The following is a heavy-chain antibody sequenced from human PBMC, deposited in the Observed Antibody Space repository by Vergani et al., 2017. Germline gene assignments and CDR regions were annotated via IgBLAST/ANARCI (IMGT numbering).Heavy chain of an antibody. Sequence: QVQLQESGPGLVKPSQTLSLTCTVSGGSISSGSYYWSWIRQPAGKGLEWIGRIYTSGSTNYNPSLKSRVTISVDTSKNQFSLTLSSVTAADTAVYYCAREKAMVRGVVIYYYYGMDVWGQGTTVTVSS. CDR2: IYTSGST. J-gene: IGHJ6*02. D-gene: IGHD3-10*01. CDR1: GGSISSGSYY. V-gene: IGHV4-61*02. CDR3: AREKAMVRGVVIYYYYGMDV.